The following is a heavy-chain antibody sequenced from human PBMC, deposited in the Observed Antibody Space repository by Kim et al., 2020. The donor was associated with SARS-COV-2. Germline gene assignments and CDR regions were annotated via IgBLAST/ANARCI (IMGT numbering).Heavy chain of an antibody. J-gene: IGHJ5*02. V-gene: IGHV4-31*02. Sequence: SVKSRVTISVDTSKNQFALKLSSVTAADTAVDYCARDQYSSGWDRGWFDPWGQGTLVPVSS. D-gene: IGHD6-25*01. CDR3: ARDQYSSGWDRGWFDP.